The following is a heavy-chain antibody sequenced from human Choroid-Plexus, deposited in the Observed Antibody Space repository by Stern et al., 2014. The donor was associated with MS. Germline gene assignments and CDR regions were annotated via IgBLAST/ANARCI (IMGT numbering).Heavy chain of an antibody. J-gene: IGHJ5*02. V-gene: IGHV3-30*18. CDR2: VSYDGSNK. Sequence: VQLVESGGGVVQPGRPLRLSCVASGFTFGSCAMQWVRQAPGKGLEWVAGVSYDGSNKYYADSVKGRFTISRDNSQNTLYMQMSSLRPEDTALYYCAKDRQYLTYFFDHWGQGSLVTVSS. D-gene: IGHD2/OR15-2a*01. CDR1: GFTFGSCA. CDR3: AKDRQYLTYFFDH.